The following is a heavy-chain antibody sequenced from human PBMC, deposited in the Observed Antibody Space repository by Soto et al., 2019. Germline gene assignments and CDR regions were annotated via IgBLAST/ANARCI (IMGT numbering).Heavy chain of an antibody. CDR1: GFTFSSYW. D-gene: IGHD3-9*01. J-gene: IGHJ3*02. V-gene: IGHV3-7*01. CDR3: ARPNGDFDWLLSQAFDI. Sequence: EVQLVESGGGLVQPGGSLRLSCAASGFTFSSYWMSWVRQAPGKGLEWVANIKQDGSEKYYVDSVKGRFTISRDNAKNSLYLQMNSLRAEDTAVYYCARPNGDFDWLLSQAFDIWGQGTMVTVSS. CDR2: IKQDGSEK.